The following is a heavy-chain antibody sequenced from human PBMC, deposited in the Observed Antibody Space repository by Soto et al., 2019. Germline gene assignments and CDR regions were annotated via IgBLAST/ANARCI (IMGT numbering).Heavy chain of an antibody. CDR3: ARDLGYGSGSSGMDV. CDR2: ISSSSSTI. Sequence: GGSLRLSCAASGFTFSSYSMNWVRQAPGKGLEWVSYISSSSSTIYYEDSVKGRFTISRDNAKNSLYLQVNSLRDEDTAVYYCARDLGYGSGSSGMDVWGQGTTVTVSS. V-gene: IGHV3-48*02. CDR1: GFTFSSYS. D-gene: IGHD3-10*01. J-gene: IGHJ6*02.